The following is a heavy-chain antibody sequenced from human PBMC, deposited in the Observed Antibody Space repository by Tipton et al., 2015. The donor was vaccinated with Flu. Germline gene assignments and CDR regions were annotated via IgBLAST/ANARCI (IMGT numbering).Heavy chain of an antibody. CDR1: GGSFTGYY. Sequence: GLVKPSETLSLTCAIYGGSFTGYYWSWIRQPPGKGLEWIGEINHSRTTNYNPSLESRVTISADTSKKQFSLKVTSVTAADTAVYYCATKFASWGVWEPRDYWGQGTLATVSS. D-gene: IGHD3-10*01. CDR2: INHSRTT. J-gene: IGHJ4*02. CDR3: ATKFASWGVWEPRDY. V-gene: IGHV4-34*01.